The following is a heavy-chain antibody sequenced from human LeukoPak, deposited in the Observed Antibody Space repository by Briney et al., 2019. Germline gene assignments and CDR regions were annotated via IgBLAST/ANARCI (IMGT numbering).Heavy chain of an antibody. CDR3: ARAEGTTVTTRGWFDP. CDR1: GYTFTRYY. D-gene: IGHD4-17*01. V-gene: IGHV1-46*01. Sequence: ASVKVSCKASGYTFTRYYIHWVRQAPGQGLEWMGIINPSGDSTIYAQKFQGRVTMTRDTSTSIVYMQLSSLRSEDTAVFYCARAEGTTVTTRGWFDPWGQGTLVTVSS. J-gene: IGHJ5*02. CDR2: INPSGDST.